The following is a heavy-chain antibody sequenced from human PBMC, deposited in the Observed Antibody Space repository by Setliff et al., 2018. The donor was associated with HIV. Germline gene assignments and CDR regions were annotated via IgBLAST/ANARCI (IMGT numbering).Heavy chain of an antibody. J-gene: IGHJ4*02. D-gene: IGHD5-12*01. Sequence: SETLSLTCTVSGGSIRGYYWSWIRQPPGKGLEWMGYAFYTGFAAYNPSLKSRLTISVDTSKSQFSLRLTSVTAADTAIHYCARQVSIPGVAITPVDYWGQGALVTVSS. CDR1: GGSIRGYY. V-gene: IGHV4-59*08. CDR2: AFYTGFA. CDR3: ARQVSIPGVAITPVDY.